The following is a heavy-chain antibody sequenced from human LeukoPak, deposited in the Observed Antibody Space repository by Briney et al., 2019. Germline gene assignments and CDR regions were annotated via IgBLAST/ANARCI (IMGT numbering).Heavy chain of an antibody. J-gene: IGHJ4*02. CDR1: GVSISSGNW. Sequence: SETLSLTCAVSGVSISSGNWWSWVRQPPGKGLEWIGELSHRGNTNYNPSLKSRVTISVDRSKNQFSLSLTSVTAADTAIYYCARESGAGYSWVYWGQGTLVIVSS. D-gene: IGHD5-24*01. V-gene: IGHV4-4*02. CDR3: ARESGAGYSWVY. CDR2: LSHRGNT.